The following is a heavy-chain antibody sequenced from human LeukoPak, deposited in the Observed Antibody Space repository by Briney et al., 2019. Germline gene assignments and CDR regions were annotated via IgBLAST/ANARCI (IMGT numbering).Heavy chain of an antibody. CDR3: ARRRADAFDI. Sequence: SETLSLTCAVSGYSISSGYYWGWIRQPPGQGLEWIGSIYDSGSTYYNPSLKSRVTISVDTSTNQFSLKLSSVTAADTAVYYCARRRADAFDIWGQGTMVTVSS. V-gene: IGHV4-38-2*01. CDR2: IYDSGST. J-gene: IGHJ3*02. D-gene: IGHD3-10*01. CDR1: GYSISSGYY.